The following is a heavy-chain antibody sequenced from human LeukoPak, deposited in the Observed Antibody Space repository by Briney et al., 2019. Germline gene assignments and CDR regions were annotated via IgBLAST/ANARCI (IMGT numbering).Heavy chain of an antibody. D-gene: IGHD2-15*01. CDR2: IRYDGSNK. CDR3: AKDSYRDRLLDY. CDR1: GFTFTTYG. V-gene: IGHV3-30*02. J-gene: IGHJ4*02. Sequence: GGSLRLSCAASGFTFTTYGMHWVRQAPGKGLEWVAFIRYDGSNKYYADSVKGRFTISRDNSKNTLYLQMNSLRAEDTAVYYCAKDSYRDRLLDYWGQGTLVTVSS.